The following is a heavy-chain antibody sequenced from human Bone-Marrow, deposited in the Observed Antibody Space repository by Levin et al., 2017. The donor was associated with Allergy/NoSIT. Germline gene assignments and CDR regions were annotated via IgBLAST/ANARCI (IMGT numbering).Heavy chain of an antibody. CDR1: GFTFGDYA. V-gene: IGHV3-49*03. CDR3: TRDLLPSSSTLYYYYYGMDV. CDR2: IRSKAYGGTT. D-gene: IGHD2/OR15-2a*01. J-gene: IGHJ6*02. Sequence: GESLKISCTASGFTFGDYAMSWFRQAPGKGLEWVGFIRSKAYGGTTEYAASVKGRFTISRDDSKSIAYLQMNSLKTEDTAVYYCTRDLLPSSSTLYYYYYGMDVWGQGTTVTVSS.